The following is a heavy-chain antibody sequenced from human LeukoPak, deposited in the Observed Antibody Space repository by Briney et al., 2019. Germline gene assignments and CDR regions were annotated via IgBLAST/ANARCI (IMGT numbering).Heavy chain of an antibody. D-gene: IGHD4-23*01. V-gene: IGHV3-53*01. CDR3: ARRAGGYSHPYDY. J-gene: IGHJ4*02. CDR1: EFTVSSNY. Sequence: PGGSLRLSCAASEFTVSSNYMSWVRQAPGKGLEWVSIIYSGGNTYYADSVKGRFTISRDDSKNTLYLQMNNLRAEDTAVYYCARRAGGYSHPYDYWGQGTLVTVSS. CDR2: IYSGGNT.